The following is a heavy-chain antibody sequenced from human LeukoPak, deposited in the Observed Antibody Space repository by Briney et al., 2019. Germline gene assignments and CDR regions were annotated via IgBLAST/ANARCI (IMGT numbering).Heavy chain of an antibody. D-gene: IGHD4-17*01. CDR2: FYSSTRT. CDR1: GDSLSSGSRY. CDR3: ARRMSDLDYGDYAYYYPMDV. Sequence: PSQTLSLTCTVSGDSLSSGSRYWSWIRQPAGKGLEWIGHFYSSTRTTYNPSLESRVTISGDTAKNQFSLKLDSVTAADTAVYFCARRMSDLDYGDYAYYYPMDVWGKGTTVTVSS. V-gene: IGHV4-61*09. J-gene: IGHJ6*04.